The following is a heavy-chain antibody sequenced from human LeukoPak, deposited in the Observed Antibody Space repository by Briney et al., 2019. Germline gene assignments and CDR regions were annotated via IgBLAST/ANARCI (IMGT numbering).Heavy chain of an antibody. J-gene: IGHJ3*02. CDR3: ARNRMDYYDSSGPTYDI. CDR1: GGSIRETY. Sequence: SETLSLTCSVSGGSIRETYWSWLRQPPGKGLEWMGYIYYGGSTKSNPSLENRVTISVDASKNEFSLKLSSVTAADTAVYYCARNRMDYYDSSGPTYDIWGQGTMVTVSS. CDR2: IYYGGST. V-gene: IGHV4-59*01. D-gene: IGHD3-22*01.